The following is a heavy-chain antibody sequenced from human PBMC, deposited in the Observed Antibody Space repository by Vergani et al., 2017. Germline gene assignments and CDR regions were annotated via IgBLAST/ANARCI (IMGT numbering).Heavy chain of an antibody. D-gene: IGHD3-22*01. V-gene: IGHV1-69*01. CDR3: ASAWHYDSSGYYYGLAFDI. J-gene: IGHJ3*02. CDR1: GGTFSSYA. CDR2: IIPIFGTA. Sequence: QVQLVQSGAEVKKPGSSVKVSCKASGGTFSSYAISWVRQAPGQGLEWMGGIIPIFGTAHYALKFHGRVTITADESTSTAYMELSSLRSEDTAVYYCASAWHYDSSGYYYGLAFDIWGQGTMVTVSS.